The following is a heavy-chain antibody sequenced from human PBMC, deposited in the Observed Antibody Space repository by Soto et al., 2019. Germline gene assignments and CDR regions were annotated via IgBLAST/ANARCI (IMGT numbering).Heavy chain of an antibody. CDR3: ARDFTKSSSWPYYFDY. J-gene: IGHJ4*02. Sequence: QVQLVQSGAEVKKPGASVKVSCKASGYTFTTYGITWVHRAPGQGLGGLGWISAYSGSTKFAQKLQGRVTMTTDTSTTTAYMELRSLTSDDTAVYYCARDFTKSSSWPYYFDYWGQGTLVTVSS. V-gene: IGHV1-18*01. D-gene: IGHD6-13*01. CDR1: GYTFTTYG. CDR2: ISAYSGST.